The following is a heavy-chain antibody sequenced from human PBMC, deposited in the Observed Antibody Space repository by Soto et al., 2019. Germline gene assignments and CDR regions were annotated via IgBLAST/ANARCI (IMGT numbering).Heavy chain of an antibody. Sequence: SETLSLTCAVSGASISSGWWTWVRQPPGKGLEWIGETLYSGRTNYNSSLNSRVTISIDKSKNQFSLNLSSVTAADTAVDYCARYKITGLFDYWGQGTLVTVSS. CDR2: TLYSGRT. J-gene: IGHJ4*02. V-gene: IGHV4-4*02. D-gene: IGHD2-8*02. CDR1: GASISSGW. CDR3: ARYKITGLFDY.